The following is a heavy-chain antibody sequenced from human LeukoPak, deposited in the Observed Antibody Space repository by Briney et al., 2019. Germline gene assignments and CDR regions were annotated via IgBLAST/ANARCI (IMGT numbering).Heavy chain of an antibody. CDR3: ARDLYDSSGYYYGSDY. CDR2: ISYDGSNK. J-gene: IGHJ4*02. D-gene: IGHD3-22*01. CDR1: GFTFSSYA. Sequence: PGRSLRLSCAASGFTFSSYAMHWVRQAPGKGLEWVAVISYDGSNKYYADSVKGRFTISRDNSKNTLYLQMNSLRAEDTAVYCCARDLYDSSGYYYGSDYWGQGTLVTVSS. V-gene: IGHV3-30-3*01.